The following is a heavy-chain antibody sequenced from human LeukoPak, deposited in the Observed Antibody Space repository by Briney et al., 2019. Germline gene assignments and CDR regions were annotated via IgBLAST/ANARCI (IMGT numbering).Heavy chain of an antibody. V-gene: IGHV3-11*01. CDR2: ISSSGSTI. CDR1: GFPFSDYY. CDR3: ARVRYFDSEDY. Sequence: GGPLRLSCSPSGFPFSDYYMSWIRQAPGKGRGGVSYISSSGSTIYYADSVKGRFTISRDNAKNSLYLQMNSLRAEDTAVYYCARVRYFDSEDYWGQGSLVTVSS. J-gene: IGHJ4*02. D-gene: IGHD3-9*01.